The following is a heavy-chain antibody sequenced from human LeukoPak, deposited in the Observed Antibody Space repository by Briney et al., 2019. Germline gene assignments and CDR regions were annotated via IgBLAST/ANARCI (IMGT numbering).Heavy chain of an antibody. CDR3: ARGIYKGNTAMMYYFDY. CDR2: ISYDGSNK. D-gene: IGHD5-18*01. J-gene: IGHJ4*02. CDR1: GFTFSSYA. V-gene: IGHV3-30-3*01. Sequence: GGSLRLSCAASGFTFSSYAMHWVRQAPGKGLEWVAVISYDGSNKYYADSVKGRFTISRDNSKNTLYLQMNSLRAEDTAVYYCARGIYKGNTAMMYYFDYWGQGTLVTVSS.